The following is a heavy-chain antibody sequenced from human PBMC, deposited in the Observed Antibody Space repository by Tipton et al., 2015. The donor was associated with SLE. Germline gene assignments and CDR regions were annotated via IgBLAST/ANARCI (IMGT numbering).Heavy chain of an antibody. V-gene: IGHV4-39*02. CDR1: GGSISSSVYY. Sequence: TLSLTCTVSGGSISSSVYYWGWVRQPPGKGLGWIGNMYYSGTTYYNPSLKSRLTISGYTSKNYFSLNLSSVSAADTAVYYCAGGRNGPGTFEIWGQGTMVTVSS. CDR3: AGGRNGPGTFEI. J-gene: IGHJ3*02. D-gene: IGHD3-16*01. CDR2: MYYSGTT.